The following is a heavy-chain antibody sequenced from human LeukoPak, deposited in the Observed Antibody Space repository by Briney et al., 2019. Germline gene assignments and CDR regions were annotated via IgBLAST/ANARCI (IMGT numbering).Heavy chain of an antibody. CDR2: IYYSGST. V-gene: IGHV4-39*01. CDR3: ASRNDILTGYVFDF. Sequence: SSETLSLTCTVSGGSVSSSIYYWGWIRQPPGKGLEWIGSIYYSGSTSYNPSLKSRVTISVDTSKNQFSLKLTSVTAADTAVYYSASRNDILTGYVFDFWGQGTLVTVSS. D-gene: IGHD3-9*01. CDR1: GGSVSSSIYY. J-gene: IGHJ4*02.